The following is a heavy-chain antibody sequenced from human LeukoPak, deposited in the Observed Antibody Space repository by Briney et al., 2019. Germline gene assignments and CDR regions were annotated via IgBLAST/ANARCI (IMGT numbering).Heavy chain of an antibody. CDR2: INPNNGGT. D-gene: IGHD6-19*01. CDR3: ARDGWYISYMDV. J-gene: IGHJ6*03. Sequence: GASVKVSCKASGYTFTSYGISWVRQAPGQGLEWMGWINPNNGGTKYAQKFQGRVTMTRDTSISTAYMELTRLRSDDMAVYYCARDGWYISYMDVWGKGTTVTVSS. CDR1: GYTFTSYG. V-gene: IGHV1-2*02.